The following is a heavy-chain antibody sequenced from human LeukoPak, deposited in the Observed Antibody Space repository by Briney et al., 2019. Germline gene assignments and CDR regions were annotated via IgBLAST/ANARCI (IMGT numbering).Heavy chain of an antibody. CDR3: AKEFYDYVWGSYSYGAFDI. V-gene: IGHV3-23*01. J-gene: IGHJ3*02. D-gene: IGHD3-16*02. CDR2: ISGSGGST. CDR1: GFTFSSYA. Sequence: GGSLRLSCAASGFTFSSYAMSWVRQAPGKGLEWVSGISGSGGSTYYADSVKGRFTISRDNSKNTLYLQMNSLRAEDTAVYYCAKEFYDYVWGSYSYGAFDIWGQGTMVTVSS.